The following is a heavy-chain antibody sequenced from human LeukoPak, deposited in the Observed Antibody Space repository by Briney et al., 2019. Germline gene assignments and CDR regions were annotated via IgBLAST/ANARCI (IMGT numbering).Heavy chain of an antibody. V-gene: IGHV1-18*01. Sequence: GGSLRLSCAASGFTFSSYAISWVRQAPGQGLEWTGWISAYNGNTNYAQKLQGRVTMTTDTSTSTAYMELRSLRSEDTAVYYCARTAIVGATNWFDPWGQGTLVTVSS. CDR3: ARTAIVGATNWFDP. J-gene: IGHJ5*02. CDR2: ISAYNGNT. CDR1: GFTFSSYA. D-gene: IGHD1-26*01.